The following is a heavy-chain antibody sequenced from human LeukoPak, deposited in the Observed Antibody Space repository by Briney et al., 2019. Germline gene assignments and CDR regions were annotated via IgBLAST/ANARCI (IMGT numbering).Heavy chain of an antibody. D-gene: IGHD3-9*01. CDR1: GGSFSGYY. Sequence: SETLSLTCGVSGGSFSGYYWSWIRQPPGKGLEWIGEINHSRSTNYNPSLKSRVTISVDTSENQFSLKLSSVTAADTAVYYCARDLYDILTGYPYYSDYWGQGTLVTVSS. J-gene: IGHJ4*02. CDR3: ARDLYDILTGYPYYSDY. CDR2: INHSRST. V-gene: IGHV4-34*01.